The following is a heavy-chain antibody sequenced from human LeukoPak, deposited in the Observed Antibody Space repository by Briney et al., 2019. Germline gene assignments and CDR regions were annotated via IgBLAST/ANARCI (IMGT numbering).Heavy chain of an antibody. J-gene: IGHJ4*02. CDR2: INHSGST. CDR3: AKGGYYFDY. V-gene: IGHV4-34*01. Sequence: KTSETLSLTCAVYGGSFSGYYWSWIRQPPGKGLEWIGEINHSGSTNYNPSLKSRVTISVDTSKNQFSLKLSSVTAADTAVYYCAKGGYYFDYWGQGTPVTVSS. CDR1: GGSFSGYY.